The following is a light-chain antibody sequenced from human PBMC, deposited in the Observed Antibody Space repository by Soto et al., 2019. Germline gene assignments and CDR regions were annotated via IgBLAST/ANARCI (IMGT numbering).Light chain of an antibody. CDR2: EVT. CDR3: SSHTSVSTWL. J-gene: IGLJ2*01. V-gene: IGLV2-14*01. CDR1: SRDVGGYNY. Sequence: QSALTQPASVSGSPGQSITISCAGTSRDVGGYNYVSWYQQYPGKAPKVIISEVTNRPSGVPNRFSGSKSGNTASLTISGLQAEDEADYYCSSHTSVSTWLFGGGTMLTVL.